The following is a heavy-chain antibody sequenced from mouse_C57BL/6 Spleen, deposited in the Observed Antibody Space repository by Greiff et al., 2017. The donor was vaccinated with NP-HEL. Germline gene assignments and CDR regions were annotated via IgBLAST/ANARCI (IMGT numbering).Heavy chain of an antibody. D-gene: IGHD2-3*01. CDR3: ARDLDGYYWYFDV. CDR1: GFTFSSYA. J-gene: IGHJ1*03. Sequence: EVKLVESGGGLVKPGGSLKLSCAASGFTFSSYAMSWVRQTPEKRLEWVATISDGGSYTYYPDNVKGRFTISRDNAKNNLYLQMSHLKSEDTAMYYCARDLDGYYWYFDVWGTGTTVTVSS. CDR2: ISDGGSYT. V-gene: IGHV5-4*01.